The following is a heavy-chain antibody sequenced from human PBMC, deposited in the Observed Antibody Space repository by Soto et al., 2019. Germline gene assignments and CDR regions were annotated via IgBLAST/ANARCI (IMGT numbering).Heavy chain of an antibody. CDR1: GFTFSDYY. CDR2: ISSSSSYT. CDR3: ARQNYDYYGMYV. V-gene: IGHV3-11*06. Sequence: GGSLRLSCAASGFTFSDYYMSWIRQAPGKGLEWVSYISSSSSYTNYADSGKGRFTISRDNAKNSLYLQMNSLRAEDTAVYYCARQNYDYYGMYVWGQGTTVTVSS. J-gene: IGHJ6*02.